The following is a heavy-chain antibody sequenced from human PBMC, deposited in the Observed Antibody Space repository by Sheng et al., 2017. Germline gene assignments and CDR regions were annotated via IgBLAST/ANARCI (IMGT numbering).Heavy chain of an antibody. CDR3: ASRTDYGVLGMSFDI. J-gene: IGHJ3*02. CDR2: IIPILGIA. V-gene: IGHV1-69*02. D-gene: IGHD3-10*01. Sequence: QVQLVQSGAEVKKPGSSVKVSCKASGGTFSSYTISWVRQAPGQGLEWMGRIIPILGIANYAQKFQGRVTITADKSTSTAYMELSSLRSEDTAVYYCASRTDYGVLGMSFDIWGQGTMVTVSS. CDR1: GGTFSSYT.